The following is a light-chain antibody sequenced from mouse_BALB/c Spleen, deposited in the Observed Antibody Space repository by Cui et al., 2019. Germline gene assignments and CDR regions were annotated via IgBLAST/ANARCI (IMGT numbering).Light chain of an antibody. V-gene: IGKV8-24*01. CDR2: FAS. CDR1: QSTLNTSNQKNY. J-gene: IGKJ5*01. Sequence: DIVITQSPSSLAMSVGQRGKMRCKSSQSTLNTSNQKNYLAWYQQKPGQSPKLLVYFASTRESGVPDRFIGSGSGTDFTLTISSVQAEDLADYFCQQQYSTPLTFGAGTKLELK. CDR3: QQQYSTPLT.